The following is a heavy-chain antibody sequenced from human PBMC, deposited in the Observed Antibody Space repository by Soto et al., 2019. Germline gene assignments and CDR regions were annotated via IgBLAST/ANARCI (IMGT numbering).Heavy chain of an antibody. CDR3: AKALGDYYYYGMDV. J-gene: IGHJ6*02. V-gene: IGHV3-23*01. Sequence: EVQLLESGGGLVQPGGSLRLSCAASGFTFSSYAMSWVRQAPGKGLEWVSAISGSGGSTYYADSVKGRFTISRDNSKNTVYLQMNSLRADDTAVYYCAKALGDYYYYGMDVWGQGTTVTVSS. CDR2: ISGSGGST. CDR1: GFTFSSYA. D-gene: IGHD6-13*01.